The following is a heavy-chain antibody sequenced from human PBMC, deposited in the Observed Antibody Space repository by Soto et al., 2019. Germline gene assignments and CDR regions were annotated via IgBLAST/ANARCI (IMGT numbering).Heavy chain of an antibody. J-gene: IGHJ4*02. D-gene: IGHD3-22*01. CDR3: ARDRLRGYDSSGFYS. CDR2: INPSDGNR. V-gene: IGHV1-3*01. CDR1: GYTFTSYA. Sequence: GASLKVSCKASGYTFTSYAMHWARQAPGQRLEWMGWINPSDGNRNFAQKFEDRVTMTTATSTNTVFLELRSLKSDDTAIYYCARDRLRGYDSSGFYSWGQGTMVTVSS.